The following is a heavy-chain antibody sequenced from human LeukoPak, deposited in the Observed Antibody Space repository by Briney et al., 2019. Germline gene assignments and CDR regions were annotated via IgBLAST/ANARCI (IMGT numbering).Heavy chain of an antibody. CDR1: GDSISSADYY. Sequence: SQTLSLTCTVSGDSISSADYYWTWIRQPPGKGLELVGFIYYSGSTYYNPSLKSRVTISVDTSKNQFSLKLSSVTAADTAVYYCARAHETRDYYYYGMDVWGQGTTVTVSS. V-gene: IGHV4-30-4*08. CDR2: IYYSGST. J-gene: IGHJ6*02. CDR3: ARAHETRDYYYYGMDV.